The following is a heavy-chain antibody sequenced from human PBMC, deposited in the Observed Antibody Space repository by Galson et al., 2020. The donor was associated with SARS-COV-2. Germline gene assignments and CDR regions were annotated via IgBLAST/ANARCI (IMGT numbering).Heavy chain of an antibody. CDR2: LIPIFGTA. D-gene: IGHD1-26*01. V-gene: IGHV1-69*13. CDR3: ASLSQWELLPY. CDR1: GGTFSSYA. Sequence: SVQVSCKASGGTFSSYAISWVRQAPGQGLEWMGGLIPIFGTANYSQKFQGRVTITADESTSTAYMELSSLRSEDTAVYYCASLSQWELLPYWGQGTLVTVSS. J-gene: IGHJ4*02.